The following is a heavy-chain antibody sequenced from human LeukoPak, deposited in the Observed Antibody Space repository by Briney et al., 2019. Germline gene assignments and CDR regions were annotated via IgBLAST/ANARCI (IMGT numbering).Heavy chain of an antibody. CDR3: ARRVDDYYGSPPRGWFDP. Sequence: SETLSLTCTVSGVSISSDSWSWIRQPPGKGLEWIGYLYYVGSPSYNPSLKSRVTMSVDTSKNQFSLKLSSLTAADAAVYYCARRVDDYYGSPPRGWFDPWGQGTLVTVSS. CDR2: LYYVGSP. CDR1: GVSISSDS. V-gene: IGHV4-59*08. D-gene: IGHD3-10*01. J-gene: IGHJ5*02.